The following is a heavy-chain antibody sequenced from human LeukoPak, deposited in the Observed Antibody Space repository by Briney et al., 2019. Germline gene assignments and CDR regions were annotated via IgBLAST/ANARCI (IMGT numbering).Heavy chain of an antibody. V-gene: IGHV3-23*01. Sequence: GGSLRLSCAASGFTFSSYAMSWVRQAPGKGLEWVSAIGHSGHTTYYADSVKGRFTISRDSSKNTLNLQMNSLRAEDTAVYYCAKTNVKYCSGGSCFDAFDIWGQGTMVTVSS. CDR3: AKTNVKYCSGGSCFDAFDI. CDR1: GFTFSSYA. CDR2: IGHSGHTT. D-gene: IGHD2-15*01. J-gene: IGHJ3*02.